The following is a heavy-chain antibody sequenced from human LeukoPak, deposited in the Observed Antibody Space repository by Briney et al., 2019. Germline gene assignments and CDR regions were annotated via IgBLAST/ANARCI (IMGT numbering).Heavy chain of an antibody. CDR3: AKDMGYNSGWTRIDY. CDR1: GFTFRSYG. J-gene: IGHJ4*02. Sequence: GGSLRLSCAACGFTFRSYGMYGVRQPPGKGVEGVAFIRYDGSNQYYADSVKGRFTISRDTSKNTLSLQMNSLKTEDTAVYYCAKDMGYNSGWTRIDYWGQGTLVTVSS. V-gene: IGHV3-30*02. D-gene: IGHD6-19*01. CDR2: IRYDGSNQ.